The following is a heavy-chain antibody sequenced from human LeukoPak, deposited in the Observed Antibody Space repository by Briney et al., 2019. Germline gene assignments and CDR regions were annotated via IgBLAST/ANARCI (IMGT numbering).Heavy chain of an antibody. CDR1: GFTFSSYA. D-gene: IGHD3-10*01. CDR3: ARESGSGSYYIDY. Sequence: GGSLRLSCAASGFTFSSYAMHWVRQAPGKGLEWVAVISYDGSNKYYADSVKGRFTISRDNSKNTLYLQMNRLRAEDTAVYYCARESGSGSYYIDYWGQGTLVTVSS. CDR2: ISYDGSNK. J-gene: IGHJ4*02. V-gene: IGHV3-30*04.